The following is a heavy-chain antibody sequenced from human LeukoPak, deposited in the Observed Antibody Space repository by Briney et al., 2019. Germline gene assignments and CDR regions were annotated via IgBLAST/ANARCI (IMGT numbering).Heavy chain of an antibody. CDR2: ISGSGGST. V-gene: IGHV3-23*01. Sequence: GGSLRLSCAASGFTFSSYAMSWVRQAPGKGLEWVSAISGSGGSTYYADSVKGRFTISRDNSKNTLYLQMNSLRAEDTAVYYCARDFATSYCGGDCYLDYWGQGTLVTVSS. CDR1: GFTFSSYA. CDR3: ARDFATSYCGGDCYLDY. J-gene: IGHJ4*02. D-gene: IGHD2-21*02.